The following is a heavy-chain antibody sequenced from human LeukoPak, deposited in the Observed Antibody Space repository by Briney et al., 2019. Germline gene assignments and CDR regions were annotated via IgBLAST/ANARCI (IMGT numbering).Heavy chain of an antibody. CDR1: GGSISSSSYY. J-gene: IGHJ1*01. CDR3: ASPPYPNCSSTSCYTSAEYFQH. CDR2: IYYSGST. Sequence: PSETLSLTCTVSGGSISSSSYYWGWIRQPPGKGLEWIGSIYYSGSTYYNPSLKSRVTISVDTSKNQFSLKLSSVTAADTAVYYCASPPYPNCSSTSCYTSAEYFQHWGQGTLVTVSS. D-gene: IGHD2-2*02. V-gene: IGHV4-39*07.